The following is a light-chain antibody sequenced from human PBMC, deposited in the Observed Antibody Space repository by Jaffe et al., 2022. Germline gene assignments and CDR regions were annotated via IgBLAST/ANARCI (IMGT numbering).Light chain of an antibody. V-gene: IGKV4-1*01. CDR1: QSVLYSSNNRNY. CDR2: WAS. J-gene: IGKJ5*01. CDR3: QQYYNKIT. Sequence: DIVMTQSPDSLPVSLGERATINCKSSQSVLYSSNNRNYLAWYQQKQGQPPKLLVYWASTRESGVPDRFSGSGSGTDFTLTISSLQAEDVAVYYCQQYYNKITFGQGTRLEIK.